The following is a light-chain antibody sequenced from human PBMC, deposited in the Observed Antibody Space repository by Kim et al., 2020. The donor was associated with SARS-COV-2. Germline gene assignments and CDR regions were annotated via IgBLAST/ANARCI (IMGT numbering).Light chain of an antibody. CDR1: GLRSYY. J-gene: IGLJ2*01. CDR2: GKN. V-gene: IGLV3-19*01. CDR3: NSRDSNNNVV. Sequence: VALGNTVRITCKGDGLRSYYATWYQQNPGQAPILVIYGKNNRPSGIPDRFSGSSSGNTASLTITGTQAGDEADYYCNSRDSNNNVVFGGGTQLTVL.